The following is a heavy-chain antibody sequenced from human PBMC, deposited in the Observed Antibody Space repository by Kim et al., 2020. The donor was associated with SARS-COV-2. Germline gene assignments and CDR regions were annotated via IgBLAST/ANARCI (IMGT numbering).Heavy chain of an antibody. J-gene: IGHJ4*02. CDR3: AKGSRSSGYYVDN. Sequence: GGSLSLSWTASGFPFSSYAMSWVRQAPGKGLEWVSDITGSGDSTYSADSVKGRFAISRDNYKNTLYLQMNSLRAEDAAVYYCAKGSRSSGYYVDNWGQGTLVTVSS. V-gene: IGHV3-23*01. D-gene: IGHD3-22*01. CDR1: GFPFSSYA. CDR2: ITGSGDST.